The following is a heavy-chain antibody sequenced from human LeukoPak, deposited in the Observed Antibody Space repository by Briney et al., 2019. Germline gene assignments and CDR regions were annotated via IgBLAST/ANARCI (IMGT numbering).Heavy chain of an antibody. V-gene: IGHV3-33*01. CDR1: GFTFSSYG. CDR3: AREPVTTSLYYYYGMDV. CDR2: IWYDGSNK. J-gene: IGHJ6*02. Sequence: PGGSLRLSCAASGFTFSSYGMHWVRQAPGKGLEWVAVIWYDGSNKYYADSVKGRFTISRDNSKNTLYLQMNSLRAEDTAVYYCAREPVTTSLYYYYGMDVWGQGTTVTVSS. D-gene: IGHD4-17*01.